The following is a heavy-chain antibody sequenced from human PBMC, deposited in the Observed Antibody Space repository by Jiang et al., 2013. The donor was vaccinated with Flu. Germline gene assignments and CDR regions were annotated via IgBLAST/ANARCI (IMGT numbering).Heavy chain of an antibody. J-gene: IGHJ6*02. D-gene: IGHD2-15*01. CDR1: GFTFSSYS. Sequence: GFTFSSYSMNWVARXQGRGWSGVSSISSSSSYIYYADSVKGRFTISRDNAKNSLYLQMNSLRAEDTAVYYCAREGCSGGSCYSAGYYYYYYGMDVWGQGTTVTVSS. V-gene: IGHV3-21*01. CDR2: ISSSSSYI. CDR3: AREGCSGGSCYSAGYYYYYYGMDV.